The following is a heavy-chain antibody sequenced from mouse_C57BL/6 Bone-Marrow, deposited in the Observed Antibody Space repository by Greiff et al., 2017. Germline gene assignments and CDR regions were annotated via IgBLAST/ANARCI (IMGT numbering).Heavy chain of an antibody. D-gene: IGHD4-1*01. CDR1: GYTFTSYW. CDR3: ARMGYPFDY. V-gene: IGHV1-50*01. Sequence: QVQLQQPGAELVKPGASVKLSCKASGYTFTSYWMQWVKQRPGQGLEWIGEIDPSDSSPNYNQKFKGKATLTVDTSSSTDYLQLSSLTSEDSAVYYCARMGYPFDYWGQGTTLTVSS. CDR2: IDPSDSSP. J-gene: IGHJ2*01.